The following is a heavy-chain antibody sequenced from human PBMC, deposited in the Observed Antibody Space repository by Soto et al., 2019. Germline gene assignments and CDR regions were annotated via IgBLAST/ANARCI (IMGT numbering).Heavy chain of an antibody. D-gene: IGHD6-6*01. CDR2: IYYSGST. CDR3: GRPRFSSSSLFWFDP. CDR1: GGSISNYY. J-gene: IGHJ5*02. V-gene: IGHV4-59*01. Sequence: QVQLQESGPGLVKPSETLSLTCTVSGGSISNYYWGWIRQPPGKGLEWIGYIYYSGSTNYNPSLKSRVTISVDTSKNQFSLKLISVAAADTALYYCGRPRFSSSSLFWFDPWDQGTLVIVSS.